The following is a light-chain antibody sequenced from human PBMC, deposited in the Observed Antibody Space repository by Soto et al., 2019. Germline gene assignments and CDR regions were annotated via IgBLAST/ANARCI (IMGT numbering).Light chain of an antibody. J-gene: IGKJ3*01. CDR3: QQLKSSPFT. CDR1: QGISSY. CDR2: AAS. Sequence: IKFTQSPSSLSASVGDRVTIACRASQGISSYLAWYQQKPGKAPQLLIYAASTLQSGVPSRFSGSGSGTDFTLTISSLQPEDFVTYYCQQLKSSPFTFGPGTKVDI. V-gene: IGKV1-9*01.